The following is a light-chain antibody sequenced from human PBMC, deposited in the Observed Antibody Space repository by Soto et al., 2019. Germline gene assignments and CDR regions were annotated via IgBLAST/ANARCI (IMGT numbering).Light chain of an antibody. J-gene: IGLJ1*01. Sequence: QSALTQPPSAPGSPGQSVTISCTGTSSDIGASNFVSWYQQHPGKAPKLVIYEVTKRPSGVPDRFSRSKFGNTASLTVSGLQTEDEADYYCSSFTGFSTVFGSGTKLTVL. CDR3: SSFTGFSTV. CDR2: EVT. V-gene: IGLV2-8*01. CDR1: SSDIGASNF.